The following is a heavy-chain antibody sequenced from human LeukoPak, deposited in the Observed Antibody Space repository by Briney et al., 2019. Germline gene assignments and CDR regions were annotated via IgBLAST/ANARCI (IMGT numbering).Heavy chain of an antibody. CDR3: VKVKWGITLVRGVTPANPFDS. CDR1: GFPFRSYA. V-gene: IGHV3-64D*06. Sequence: PGGSLRLSCSASGFPFRSYAMHWVRQAPGKGLEYVSSINIDGGITFYADSVKGRFTISRDNSKNKLYLQMSSLRIEDTSVYYCVKVKWGITLVRGVTPANPFDSWGQGTLVTVSS. J-gene: IGHJ4*02. CDR2: INIDGGIT. D-gene: IGHD3-10*01.